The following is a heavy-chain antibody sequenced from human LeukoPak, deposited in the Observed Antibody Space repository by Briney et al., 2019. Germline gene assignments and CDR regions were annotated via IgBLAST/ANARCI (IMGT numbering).Heavy chain of an antibody. CDR2: IYYSGST. J-gene: IGHJ3*02. CDR3: AKARTGYYYPDAFDM. CDR1: GGSISSYY. V-gene: IGHV4-59*01. D-gene: IGHD3-22*01. Sequence: PSETLSLTCTVSGGSISSYYWSWIRQPPGKGLEWIGYIYYSGSTNYNPSLKSRVTISVDTSKNQFSLKLSSVTAADTAVYYCAKARTGYYYPDAFDMWGQGTMVAVSS.